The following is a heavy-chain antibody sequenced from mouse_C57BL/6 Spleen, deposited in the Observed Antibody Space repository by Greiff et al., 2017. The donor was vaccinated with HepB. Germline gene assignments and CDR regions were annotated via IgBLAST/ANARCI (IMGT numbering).Heavy chain of an antibody. CDR2: IHPNSGST. J-gene: IGHJ1*03. Sequence: VQLQQPGAELVKPGASVKLSCKASGYTFTSYWMHWVKQRPGQGLEWIGMIHPNSGSTNYNEKFKSKATLTVDKSSSTAYMQLSSLTSEDSAVYYCARDVDYRYFDVWGTGTMVTVSS. V-gene: IGHV1-64*01. CDR1: GYTFTSYW. CDR3: ARDVDYRYFDV.